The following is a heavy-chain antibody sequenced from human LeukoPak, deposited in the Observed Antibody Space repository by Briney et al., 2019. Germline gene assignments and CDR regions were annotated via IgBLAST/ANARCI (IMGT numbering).Heavy chain of an antibody. CDR2: IWYDGSNK. J-gene: IGHJ4*02. D-gene: IGHD6-19*01. Sequence: GGPLRLPCAASGFTFSSYGMHWVRQAPGKGVEWVAVIWYDGSNKYYADSVKGRFTISRDNSKNTLYLQMNSLRAEDTAVYYCARVYEQWLDPLGYWGQGTLVTVSS. CDR1: GFTFSSYG. CDR3: ARVYEQWLDPLGY. V-gene: IGHV3-33*01.